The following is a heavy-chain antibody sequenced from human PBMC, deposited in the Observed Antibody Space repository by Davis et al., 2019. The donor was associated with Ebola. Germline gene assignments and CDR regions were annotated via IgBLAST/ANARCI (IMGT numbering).Heavy chain of an antibody. CDR3: TRHVRVVGDFFYYYMDV. D-gene: IGHD3-10*01. CDR1: GSTFDIAW. CDR2: IRSRANNYAT. V-gene: IGHV3-73*01. J-gene: IGHJ6*03. Sequence: GESLKISCAASGSTFDIAWVSWVRQAPGKGLEWVGRIRSRANNYATDYAASVKGRFTISRDDSKNTAYLQMNSLKTEDTAVYFCTRHVRVVGDFFYYYMDVWGKGTTVTVSS.